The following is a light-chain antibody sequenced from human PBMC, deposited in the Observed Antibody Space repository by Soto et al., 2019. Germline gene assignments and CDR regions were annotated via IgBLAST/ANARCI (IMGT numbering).Light chain of an antibody. J-gene: IGKJ3*01. CDR2: GAS. Sequence: EIVLTQSPGTLSLCPGERATLSCRASQSVSSSYLAWYQQKPGQAPRLLIYGASSRATGIPDRFSGSGSGTDSTRTISRLEPEDFAVCYCQQFGSSPLFTFGPGAKVDVK. CDR3: QQFGSSPLFT. CDR1: QSVSSSY. V-gene: IGKV3-20*01.